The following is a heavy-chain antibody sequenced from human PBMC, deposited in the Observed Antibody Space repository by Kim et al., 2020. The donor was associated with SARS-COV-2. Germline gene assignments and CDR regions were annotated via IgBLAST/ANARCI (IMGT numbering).Heavy chain of an antibody. D-gene: IGHD3-3*01. CDR3: ARGGTLLRFLEWSHLFAFDI. J-gene: IGHJ3*02. V-gene: IGHV1-2*02. Sequence: ASVKVSCKASGYTFTGYYMHWVRQAPGQGLEWMGWINPNSGGTNYAQKFQGRVTMTRDTSISTAYMELSRLRSDDTAVYYCARGGTLLRFLEWSHLFAFDIWGQGTMVTVSS. CDR2: INPNSGGT. CDR1: GYTFTGYY.